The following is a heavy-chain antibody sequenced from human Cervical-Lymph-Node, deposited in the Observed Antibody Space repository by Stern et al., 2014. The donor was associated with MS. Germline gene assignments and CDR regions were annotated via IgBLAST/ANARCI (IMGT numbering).Heavy chain of an antibody. J-gene: IGHJ4*02. CDR2: ISANSGKT. V-gene: IGHV1-18*01. CDR3: ARDRDWNLDY. Sequence: QVQLVQSGAEAMEPGASVKVSCKASGYTFPTNGISWVRQAPGQRVELMGWISANSGKTKYPWKLQGRVHMTTDHSPTTEYKTNRSLTSDDTAVYYCARDRDWNLDYWGQGTLFTVSS. D-gene: IGHD1-1*01. CDR1: GYTFPTNG.